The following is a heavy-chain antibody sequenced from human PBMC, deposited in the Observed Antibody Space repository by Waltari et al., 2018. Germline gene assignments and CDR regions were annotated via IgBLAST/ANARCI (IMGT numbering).Heavy chain of an antibody. CDR2: INHSGST. CDR3: VRTGYCSGGSCYFNWFDP. CDR1: GGSFSGYY. D-gene: IGHD2-15*01. Sequence: QVQLQQWGAGLLKPSETLSLTCAVYGGSFSGYYWSWIRQPPGKGLEWIGEINHSGSTNYNPSLKSRVTISVDTSKNQFSLKLSSVTAADTAVYYCVRTGYCSGGSCYFNWFDPWGQGTLVTVSS. V-gene: IGHV4-34*01. J-gene: IGHJ5*02.